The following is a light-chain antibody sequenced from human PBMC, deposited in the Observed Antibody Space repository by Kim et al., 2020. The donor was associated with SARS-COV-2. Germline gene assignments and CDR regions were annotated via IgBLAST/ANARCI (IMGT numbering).Light chain of an antibody. CDR2: ENN. CDR1: SGSIPSGY. V-gene: IGLV6-57*03. CDR3: QSYDSNNFWV. J-gene: IGLJ3*02. Sequence: KPVTISCTRSSGSIPSGYVQWYQQRPGSAPTTLIYENNRRPSGVPDRFSGSIDSSSNSASLTVSGLKSEDEADYYCQSYDSNNFWVFGGGTQLTVL.